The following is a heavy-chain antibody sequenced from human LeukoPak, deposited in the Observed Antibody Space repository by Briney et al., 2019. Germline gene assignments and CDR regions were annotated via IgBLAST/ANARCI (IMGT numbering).Heavy chain of an antibody. CDR1: GGSISSYY. D-gene: IGHD6-6*01. CDR2: IYYSGST. J-gene: IGHJ5*02. Sequence: SETLSLTCTVSGGSISSYYWSWIRQPPGKGLEWIGYIYYSGSTNYNPSLKSRVTISVDTSKNQFSLKLSSVTAADTAVYYCPRIIAARPVHWFDPWGLGTLVNVSS. CDR3: PRIIAARPVHWFDP. V-gene: IGHV4-59*01.